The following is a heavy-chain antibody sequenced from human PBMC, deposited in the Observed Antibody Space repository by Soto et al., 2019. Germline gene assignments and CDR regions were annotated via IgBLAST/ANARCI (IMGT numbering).Heavy chain of an antibody. CDR2: INHSGST. CDR3: ARGRRGAPGRKYFDS. Sequence: PSETLSLTCAVCGGSFSGYYCSWIRQPPGKGLEWIGEINHSGSTNYNPSLKSRVTISVDTSKNQFSLKLSSVTAADTAVYYCARGRRGAPGRKYFDSLGQGKLVTVSS. D-gene: IGHD1-26*01. V-gene: IGHV4-34*01. CDR1: GGSFSGYY. J-gene: IGHJ4*02.